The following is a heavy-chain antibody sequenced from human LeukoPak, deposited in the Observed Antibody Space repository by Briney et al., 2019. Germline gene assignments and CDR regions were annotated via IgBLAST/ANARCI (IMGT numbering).Heavy chain of an antibody. CDR2: IYYSGST. D-gene: IGHD2/OR15-2a*01. V-gene: IGHV4-59*01. CDR1: GDSIRNYY. J-gene: IGHJ4*02. Sequence: PSETLSLTCTVSGDSIRNYYWSWIRQPPGKGLEWIGYIYYSGSTNYNPSLKSRVTISADTSKSQFSLNLSSVTAADTAVYYCARGTCSNSGCRPYFDYWGQGTQVTVSS. CDR3: ARGTCSNSGCRPYFDY.